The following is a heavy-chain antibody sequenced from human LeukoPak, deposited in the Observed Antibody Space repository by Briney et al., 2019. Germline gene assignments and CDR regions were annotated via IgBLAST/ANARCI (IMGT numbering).Heavy chain of an antibody. J-gene: IGHJ4*02. CDR2: IRYDGSTK. D-gene: IGHD5-24*01. CDR1: EFTFSTYG. V-gene: IGHV3-30*02. Sequence: GGSLRLSCAASEFTFSTYGMHWVRQAPGKGLEWVAFIRYDGSTKYYAESVKGRFTISRDNSKNTLYLQMNSLSAEDTAVYYCATDLQDWGQGTLVTVSS. CDR3: ATDLQD.